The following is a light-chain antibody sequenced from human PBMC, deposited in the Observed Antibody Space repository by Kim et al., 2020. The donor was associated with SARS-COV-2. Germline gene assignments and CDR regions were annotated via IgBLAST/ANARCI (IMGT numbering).Light chain of an antibody. CDR2: RDT. J-gene: IGLJ3*02. CDR3: QVWDSNTWV. Sequence: SYELTQPLSVSVALGQTATITCGASNIGSKIVHWYQQTPGQAPVMVIDRDTNRPSGIPERFSGSTSGNTATLTISRAQAGGEADYYCQVWDSNTWV. CDR1: NIGSKI. V-gene: IGLV3-9*01.